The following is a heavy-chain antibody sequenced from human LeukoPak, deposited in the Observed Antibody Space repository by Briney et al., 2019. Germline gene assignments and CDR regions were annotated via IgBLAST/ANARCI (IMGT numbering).Heavy chain of an antibody. V-gene: IGHV4-4*02. J-gene: IGHJ5*02. D-gene: IGHD6-19*01. Sequence: SETLSLTCAVSGGSISSSNWWSWVRQPPGKGLEWIGEIYHSGSTNYNPSLKSRVTISVDKSKNQFSLKLSSVTAADTAVYYCASLWQWRGARFDPWGQGTLVTVSS. CDR1: GGSISSSNW. CDR3: ASLWQWRGARFDP. CDR2: IYHSGST.